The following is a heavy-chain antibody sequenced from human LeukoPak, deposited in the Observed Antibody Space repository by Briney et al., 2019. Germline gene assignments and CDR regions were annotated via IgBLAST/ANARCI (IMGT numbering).Heavy chain of an antibody. D-gene: IGHD3-3*01. J-gene: IGHJ4*02. V-gene: IGHV3-21*01. Sequence: PGGSLRLSCAASGFTFSSYSMNWVRQAPGKGLEWVSSISSSSSYIYYADSVKGRFTISRDNAKNSLYLQMNSLRAEDTAVYYCAGADEWLSTLNFDYWGQGTLVTVSS. CDR3: AGADEWLSTLNFDY. CDR2: ISSSSSYI. CDR1: GFTFSSYS.